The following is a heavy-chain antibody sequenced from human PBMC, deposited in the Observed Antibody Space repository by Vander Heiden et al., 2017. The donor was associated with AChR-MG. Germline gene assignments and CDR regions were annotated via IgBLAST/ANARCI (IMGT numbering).Heavy chain of an antibody. CDR1: GFTFDDYA. V-gene: IGHV3-9*01. D-gene: IGHD6-6*01. J-gene: IGHJ4*02. CDR3: AKDERQQLVGLNGVDY. Sequence: EVQLVESGGGLVQPGTSLRLSCAASGFTFDDYAMHWVRQAPGKGLEWVSGINWNGGNQDYVDSVRGRFTISRDNAKNTLYLQMNSLRDEDTAVYYCAKDERQQLVGLNGVDYWGQGTLVTVSS. CDR2: INWNGGNQ.